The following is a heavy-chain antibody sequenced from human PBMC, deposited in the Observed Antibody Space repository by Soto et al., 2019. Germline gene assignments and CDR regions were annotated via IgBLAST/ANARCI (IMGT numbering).Heavy chain of an antibody. V-gene: IGHV3-23*01. Sequence: GGSLRLSCAASGFTLRSYSMSWVRQAPGKGLEWVALINGVGTNTYYADSVKGRFTICRDNSKNTLCLQMNSLRAEDTAIYYCAKDQGTTPTPFGFWGQGTLVTVSS. CDR1: GFTLRSYS. D-gene: IGHD1-1*01. J-gene: IGHJ4*02. CDR2: INGVGTNT. CDR3: AKDQGTTPTPFGF.